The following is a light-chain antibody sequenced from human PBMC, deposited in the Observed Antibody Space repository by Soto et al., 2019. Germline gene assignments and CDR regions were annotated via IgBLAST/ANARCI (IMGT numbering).Light chain of an antibody. CDR3: ALYMGSGIWV. CDR1: SGSVSTNYY. Sequence: QAVVTQEPSFSVSPGGTVTLTCGLSSGSVSTNYYPSWYQQTPGQAPRTLMHSSNIRSSGVPDRFSGSILGNKAALTITGAQADDEADYYCALYMGSGIWVFGGVTKVTVL. J-gene: IGLJ3*02. CDR2: SSN. V-gene: IGLV8-61*01.